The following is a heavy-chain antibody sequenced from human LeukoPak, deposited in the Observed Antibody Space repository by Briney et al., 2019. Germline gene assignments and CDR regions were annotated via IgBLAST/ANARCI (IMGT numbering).Heavy chain of an antibody. J-gene: IGHJ6*03. CDR3: VRGSLASGVVVYYYYYLDV. CDR2: ISASRDIT. Sequence: GGSLRLSCAASGFTFSSYWMNWVRQAPGMGLGWLSYISASRDITYYADSVKGRFTISRDNAKNTLYLQMNSLRAEDTAVYYCVRGSLASGVVVYYYYYLDVWGKGTTVTVSS. CDR1: GFTFSSYW. V-gene: IGHV3-48*01. D-gene: IGHD3-3*01.